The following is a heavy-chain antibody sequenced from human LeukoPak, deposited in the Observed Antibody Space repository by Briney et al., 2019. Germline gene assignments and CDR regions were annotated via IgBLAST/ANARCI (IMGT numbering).Heavy chain of an antibody. CDR2: ISSSGSTI. CDR3: ASATAYYYYYMDV. Sequence: GGSLRLSCAASGFTFSSYEMNWVRQAPGKGLEWVSYISSSGSTIYYADSVKGRFTISGDNAKNSLYLQMNSLRAEDTAVYYCASATAYYYYYMDVWGKGTTVTISS. J-gene: IGHJ6*03. CDR1: GFTFSSYE. D-gene: IGHD4-17*01. V-gene: IGHV3-48*03.